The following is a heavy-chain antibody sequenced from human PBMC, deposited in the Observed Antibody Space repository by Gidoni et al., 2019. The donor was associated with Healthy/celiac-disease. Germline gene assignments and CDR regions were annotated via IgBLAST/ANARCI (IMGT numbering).Heavy chain of an antibody. CDR1: GFTFSNAW. D-gene: IGHD2-15*01. J-gene: IGHJ6*02. CDR3: TTGDCSGGSCYSPSYYYYGMDV. V-gene: IGHV3-15*01. Sequence: EVQLVVSGGGLVKPGGSLILSCAASGFTFSNAWMSWVRQAPGKGLEWVGRIKSKPEGGTTDYAAPVKGRFTISRDDSKNTLYLQMNSLKTEDTAVYYCTTGDCSGGSCYSPSYYYYGMDVWGQGTTVTVSS. CDR2: IKSKPEGGTT.